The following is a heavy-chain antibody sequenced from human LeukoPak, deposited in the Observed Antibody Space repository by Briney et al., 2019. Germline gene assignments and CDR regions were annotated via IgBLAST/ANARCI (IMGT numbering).Heavy chain of an antibody. V-gene: IGHV4-34*01. J-gene: IGHJ6*03. CDR3: ARGPDGSGSYYFFFYYYYMDV. Sequence: SETLSLTCTVSGGSISSYYWSWIRQPPGKGLEWIGEINHSGSTNYNPSLKSRVTISVDTSKNQFSLKLSSVTAADTAVYYCARGPDGSGSYYFFFYYYYMDVWGKGTTVTVSS. CDR1: GGSISSYY. CDR2: INHSGST. D-gene: IGHD3-10*01.